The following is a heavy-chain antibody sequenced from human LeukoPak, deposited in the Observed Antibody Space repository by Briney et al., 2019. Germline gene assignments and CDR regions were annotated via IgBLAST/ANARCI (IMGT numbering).Heavy chain of an antibody. J-gene: IGHJ4*02. CDR1: GFTFTNYA. CDR2: MSVSGGTT. V-gene: IGHV3-23*01. D-gene: IGHD5-24*01. CDR3: GRVGDGDKENN. Sequence: GGSLRLSCAASGFTFTNYAMTWVRQAPGKGLEWVSSMSVSGGTTYYSDSVTGRFIISIDSAKNTLYLQMTSLRAEDTAVYYCGRVGDGDKENNWGQGTLVTVSS.